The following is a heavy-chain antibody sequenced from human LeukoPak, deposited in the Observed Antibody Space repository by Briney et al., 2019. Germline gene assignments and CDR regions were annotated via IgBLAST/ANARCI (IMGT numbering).Heavy chain of an antibody. CDR2: ISSSSSYI. V-gene: IGHV3-21*01. J-gene: IGHJ3*02. D-gene: IGHD3-9*01. CDR1: GFTFSSYS. Sequence: GGSLRLSCAASGFTFSSYSMNWVRQAPGKGLEWVSSISSSSSYIYYADSVKGRFTISRDNAKNSLYLQMNSLRAEDTAVYYCARPILTAAAFDIWGQGTMVTVSS. CDR3: ARPILTAAAFDI.